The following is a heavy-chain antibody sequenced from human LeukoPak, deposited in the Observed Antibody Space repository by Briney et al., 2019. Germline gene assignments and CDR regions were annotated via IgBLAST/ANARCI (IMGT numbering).Heavy chain of an antibody. CDR2: IYYSGST. Sequence: PSETLSLTCTVSGGSISSSSYYWGWIRQPPGKGLEWIGSIYYSGSTYYNPSLKSRVTISVDTSKNQFSLKLSSVTAADTAVYYCARDTEGIVGATSYFDYWGQGTLVTVSS. V-gene: IGHV4-39*07. J-gene: IGHJ4*02. CDR1: GGSISSSSYY. D-gene: IGHD1-26*01. CDR3: ARDTEGIVGATSYFDY.